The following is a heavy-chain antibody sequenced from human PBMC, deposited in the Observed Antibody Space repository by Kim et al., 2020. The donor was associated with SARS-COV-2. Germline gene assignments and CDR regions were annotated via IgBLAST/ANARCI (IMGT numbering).Heavy chain of an antibody. CDR2: INHSGST. CDR1: GGSFSGYY. J-gene: IGHJ4*02. D-gene: IGHD2-2*01. Sequence: SETLSLTCAVYGGSFSGYYWSWIRQPPGKGLEWIGEINHSGSTNYNPSLKSRVTISVDTSKNQFSLKLSSVTAADTAVYYCARGCLVRTSSTSRKYYFDYWGQGTLVTVSS. V-gene: IGHV4-34*01. CDR3: ARGCLVRTSSTSRKYYFDY.